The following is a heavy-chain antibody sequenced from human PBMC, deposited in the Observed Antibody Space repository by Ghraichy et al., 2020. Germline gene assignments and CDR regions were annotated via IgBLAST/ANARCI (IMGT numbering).Heavy chain of an antibody. CDR1: GGSVSGYY. Sequence: SETLSLTCAVYGGSVSGYYWSWIRQPPGKGLEWIGEINHSGSTNYNPSLKSRVTISVDTSKNQFSLKLSSVTAADTAVYYCARGRIWFDPWGQGTLVTVSS. CDR2: INHSGST. CDR3: ARGRIWFDP. V-gene: IGHV4-34*01. J-gene: IGHJ5*02.